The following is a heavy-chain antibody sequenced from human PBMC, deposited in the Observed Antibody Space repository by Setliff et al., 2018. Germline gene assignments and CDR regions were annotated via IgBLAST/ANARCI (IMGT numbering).Heavy chain of an antibody. J-gene: IGHJ6*03. Sequence: GESLKISCQTSGYSFISYWIGWVRQMPGKGLEWIGIVYPGDSDTRYSPSFEGQVTISADKSISTAYLQWSSLKASDSAMYYCARLLNGYNSYDYYYMDVWGKGTTVTVSS. CDR3: ARLLNGYNSYDYYYMDV. D-gene: IGHD5-12*01. CDR2: VYPGDSDT. CDR1: GYSFISYW. V-gene: IGHV5-51*01.